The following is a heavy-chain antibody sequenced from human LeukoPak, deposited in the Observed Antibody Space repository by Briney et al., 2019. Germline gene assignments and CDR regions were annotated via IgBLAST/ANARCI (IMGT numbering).Heavy chain of an antibody. D-gene: IGHD3-22*01. CDR1: GGTFSNHA. V-gene: IGHV1-69*05. CDR3: ARAPFYFDSSGYSMDAFDI. J-gene: IGHJ3*02. Sequence: ASVKVSCKASGGTFSNHAVSWVRQAPGQGLEWMGGTTPIFGSANYAQKFQGRVTIATDESTSTAYMELSSLRSEDTAVYYCARAPFYFDSSGYSMDAFDIWGQGTMVTVSP. CDR2: TTPIFGSA.